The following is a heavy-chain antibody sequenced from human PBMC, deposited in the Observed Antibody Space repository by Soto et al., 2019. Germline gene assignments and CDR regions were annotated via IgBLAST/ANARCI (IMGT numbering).Heavy chain of an antibody. D-gene: IGHD3-16*01. CDR3: AMVDVYVTPSPQDV. J-gene: IGHJ6*02. CDR2: INTYNGNT. CDR1: GYTFTRYG. V-gene: IGHV1-18*01. Sequence: QVQLVQSGAEVKNPGASVKVSCKASGYTFTRYGIGWARQAPGHELEWMGWINTYNGNTNYAQNDQGRVTLTTDTSTSTAYMELRSLRSIDTAIYYCAMVDVYVTPSPQDVWGQGTTVIVSS.